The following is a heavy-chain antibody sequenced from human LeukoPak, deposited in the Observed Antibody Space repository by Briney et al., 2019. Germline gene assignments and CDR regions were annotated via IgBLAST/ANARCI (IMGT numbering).Heavy chain of an antibody. Sequence: ASVKVSCKASGYTFTSYGISWVRQAPGQGLEWMGWINAGNGNTKYSQKFQGRVTITRDTSASTAYMELSSLRSEDTAVYYCAREAVAGSDYWGQGTLVTVSS. CDR3: AREAVAGSDY. V-gene: IGHV1-3*01. CDR2: INAGNGNT. CDR1: GYTFTSYG. J-gene: IGHJ4*02. D-gene: IGHD6-19*01.